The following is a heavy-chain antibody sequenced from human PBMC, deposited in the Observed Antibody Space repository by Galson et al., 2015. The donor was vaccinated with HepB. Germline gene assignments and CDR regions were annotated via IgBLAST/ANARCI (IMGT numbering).Heavy chain of an antibody. J-gene: IGHJ6*02. Sequence: SLRLSCAASGFTFSGSGVHWVRLASGKGLEWVGRIRNRANNYATAYAASVRGRFTVSRDDSKNTAYLQMNSLKTEDTAVYYCTRPGYGSSWFLDYSHGMDIWGLGATVMVS. CDR1: GFTFSGSG. CDR3: TRPGYGSSWFLDYSHGMDI. V-gene: IGHV3-73*01. D-gene: IGHD6-13*01. CDR2: IRNRANNYAT.